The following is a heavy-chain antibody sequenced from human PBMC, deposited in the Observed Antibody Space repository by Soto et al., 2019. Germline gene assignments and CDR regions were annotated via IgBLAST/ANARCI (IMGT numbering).Heavy chain of an antibody. D-gene: IGHD4-17*01. V-gene: IGHV3-21*01. CDR3: ARGQDGDADLYHYYGLDV. CDR1: GFTFRSHS. Sequence: EVQVVESGGGLVKPGESLRLSCAASGFTFRSHSMTWVRQAPGKGPEWVSSISSSSRDIYYADSVKGRFTISRDNGKNSLYMQMNSLRAEDTAVYYCARGQDGDADLYHYYGLDVWGPGTTVTVSS. J-gene: IGHJ6*02. CDR2: ISSSSRDI.